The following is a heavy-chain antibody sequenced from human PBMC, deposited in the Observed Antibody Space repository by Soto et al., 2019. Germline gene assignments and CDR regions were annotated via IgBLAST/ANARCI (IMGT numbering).Heavy chain of an antibody. Sequence: LLLSXVGSVFRFNDSCIYWILNTTQQRLEWLSLICCDGRTRYALSVTGRFTIPRANSKNTQYLQMRSLRAEDAADYYCVKWYNSNFDSLTFTGFDLWGQGT. V-gene: IGHV3-23*03. CDR3: VKWYNSNFDSLTFTGFDL. CDR1: VFRFNDSC. J-gene: IGHJ4*02. CDR2: ICCDGRT. D-gene: IGHD1-20*01.